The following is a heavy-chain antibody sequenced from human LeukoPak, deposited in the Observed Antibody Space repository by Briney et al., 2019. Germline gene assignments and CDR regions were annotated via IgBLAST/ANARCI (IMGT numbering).Heavy chain of an antibody. V-gene: IGHV4-34*01. CDR3: ARGPPLGGFWSGDYYYYYMDV. CDR1: GGSFSGYY. CDR2: IKHSGST. J-gene: IGHJ6*03. D-gene: IGHD3-3*01. Sequence: SETLSLTCAVYGGSFSGYYWSWIRQPPGKGLELIGAIKHSGSTNYNPSLKNPVTISVDTSKNQFSLKLSSVTAADTAVYYCARGPPLGGFWSGDYYYYYMDVWGKGTTVTVSS.